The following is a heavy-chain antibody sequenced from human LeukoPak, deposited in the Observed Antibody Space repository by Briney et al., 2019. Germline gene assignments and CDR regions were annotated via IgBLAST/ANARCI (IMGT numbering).Heavy chain of an antibody. Sequence: PGGSLRLSCAASGFTFSSYGMSWVRQAPGKGLEWVSAISGSGGSTYYADSVKGRFTISRDNSKNTLYLQMNSLRAEDTAVYYCAKVLLWFGELNFDYWGQGTLVTVSS. V-gene: IGHV3-23*01. J-gene: IGHJ4*02. CDR3: AKVLLWFGELNFDY. CDR2: ISGSGGST. D-gene: IGHD3-10*01. CDR1: GFTFSSYG.